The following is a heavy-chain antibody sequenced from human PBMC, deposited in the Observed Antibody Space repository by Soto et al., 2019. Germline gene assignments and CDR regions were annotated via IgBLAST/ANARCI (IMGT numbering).Heavy chain of an antibody. D-gene: IGHD3-3*01. CDR3: ARDLYDFWSGWLDY. Sequence: GASVKVSCKASGYTFTSYGISWVRQAPGQGLEWMGWISAYNGNTNYAQKFQGRVTMTRDTSISTAYMELSRLRSDDTAVYYCARDLYDFWSGWLDYWGQGTLVTVSS. J-gene: IGHJ4*02. CDR2: ISAYNGNT. V-gene: IGHV1-18*01. CDR1: GYTFTSYG.